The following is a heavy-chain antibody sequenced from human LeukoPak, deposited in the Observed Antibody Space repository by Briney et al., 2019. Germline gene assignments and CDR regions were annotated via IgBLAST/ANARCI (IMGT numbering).Heavy chain of an antibody. CDR2: IYYSGST. Sequence: SETLSLTCTVSGGSISSSSYYWGWIRQPPGKGLEWIGSIYYSGSTYYNPSLKSRVTISVDTSKNQFSLKLSSVTAADTAVYYCARDWRRAAGIVRYFDLWGRGTLVTVSS. J-gene: IGHJ2*01. CDR3: ARDWRRAAGIVRYFDL. CDR1: GGSISSSSYY. V-gene: IGHV4-39*07. D-gene: IGHD6-13*01.